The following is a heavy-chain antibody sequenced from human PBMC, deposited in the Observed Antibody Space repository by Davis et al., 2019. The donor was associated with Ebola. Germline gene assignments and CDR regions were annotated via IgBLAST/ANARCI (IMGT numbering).Heavy chain of an antibody. Sequence: MPSETLSLTCTVSGDSISSSRHYYWSWIRQPPGKGLEWIGYVYHSDITDSNPSLKSRVTISGDSSNNQFSLKLASVTAADTAVYYCATPTYCGGDCYITSAFDLWGQGTMVTVSS. J-gene: IGHJ3*01. D-gene: IGHD2-21*02. V-gene: IGHV4-61*05. CDR2: VYHSDIT. CDR1: GDSISSSRHYY. CDR3: ATPTYCGGDCYITSAFDL.